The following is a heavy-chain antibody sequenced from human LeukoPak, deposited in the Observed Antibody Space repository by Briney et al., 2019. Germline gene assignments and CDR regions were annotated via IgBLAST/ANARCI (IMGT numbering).Heavy chain of an antibody. CDR2: LRNDGRSK. V-gene: IGHV3-30*02. J-gene: IGHJ5*02. CDR1: GFIFSNYD. D-gene: IGHD3-10*01. Sequence: GGSLRLSCAASGFIFSNYDMHWVRQAPGKGLEWVASLRNDGRSKYYADSVKGRFTISTDNSKNTLHLLMNSLRVEDTAVYYCARPSWFGESYWFDPWGQGTLVTVSS. CDR3: ARPSWFGESYWFDP.